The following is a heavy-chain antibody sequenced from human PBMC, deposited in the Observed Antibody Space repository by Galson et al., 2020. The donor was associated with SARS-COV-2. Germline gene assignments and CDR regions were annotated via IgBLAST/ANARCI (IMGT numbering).Heavy chain of an antibody. CDR3: ARAGSDSSGYPWEYFDY. Sequence: QAGGSLRLSCAASGFTFSSYGMHWVRQAPGKGLEWVAVIWYDGSNKYYADSVKGRFTISRDNSKNTLYLQMNSLRAEDTAVYYCARAGSDSSGYPWEYFDYWGQGTLVTVSS. CDR1: GFTFSSYG. D-gene: IGHD3-22*01. J-gene: IGHJ4*02. CDR2: IWYDGSNK. V-gene: IGHV3-33*01.